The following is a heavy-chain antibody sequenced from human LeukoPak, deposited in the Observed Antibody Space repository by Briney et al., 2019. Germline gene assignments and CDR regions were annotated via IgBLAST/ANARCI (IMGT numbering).Heavy chain of an antibody. D-gene: IGHD4-17*01. CDR1: GGSISSSSYY. J-gene: IGHJ4*02. Sequence: SETLSLTCTVSGGSISSSSYYWGWIRQPPGKGLEWIGSIYYSGSTYYNPSLKSRVTISVDTSKNQFSLKLSSVTAADTAVYYCFVAVRVKGFDYWGQGTLVIVSS. CDR3: FVAVRVKGFDY. CDR2: IYYSGST. V-gene: IGHV4-39*07.